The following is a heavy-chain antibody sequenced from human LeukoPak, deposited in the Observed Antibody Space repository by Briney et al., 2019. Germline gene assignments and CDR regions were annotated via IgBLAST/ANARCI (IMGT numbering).Heavy chain of an antibody. CDR2: ISDSGGST. CDR1: GFTFSNSA. D-gene: IGHD5-18*01. J-gene: IGHJ4*02. Sequence: PGGSLRLSCAASGFTFSNSAMSWARQAPGKGLEWVSGISDSGGSTFYADSVQGRITISRDNSKNTLFLQVNSLRADDTAVYYCVRKFSGYSSGPMYYFDYWGQGALVTVSS. V-gene: IGHV3-23*01. CDR3: VRKFSGYSSGPMYYFDY.